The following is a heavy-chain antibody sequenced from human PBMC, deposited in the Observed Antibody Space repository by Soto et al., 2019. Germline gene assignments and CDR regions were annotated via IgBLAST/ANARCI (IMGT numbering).Heavy chain of an antibody. CDR3: ARSLRIAAAGLISYYYYYGMDV. J-gene: IGHJ6*02. V-gene: IGHV1-69*13. CDR1: GGTFSSCA. D-gene: IGHD6-13*01. Sequence: SVKVSCKASGGTFSSCAISWVRQAPGQGLEWMGGIIPIFGTANYAQKFQGRVTITADESTSTAYMELSSLRSEDTAVYYCARSLRIAAAGLISYYYYYGMDVWGQGTTVTVSS. CDR2: IIPIFGTA.